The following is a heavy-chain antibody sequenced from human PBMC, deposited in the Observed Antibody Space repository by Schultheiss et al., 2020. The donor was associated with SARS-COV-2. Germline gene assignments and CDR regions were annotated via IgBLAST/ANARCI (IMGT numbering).Heavy chain of an antibody. V-gene: IGHV3-66*03. CDR3: ARDVADWGSWVDAFDI. Sequence: GGSLRLSCAASGFTVSSNYMSWVRQAPGKGLEWVSVIYSCGSTYYADSVKGRFTFSRDNAKNSLYLQMNSLRAEDTAVYYCARDVADWGSWVDAFDIWGQGTMVTV. CDR2: IYSCGST. D-gene: IGHD7-27*01. J-gene: IGHJ3*02. CDR1: GFTVSSNY.